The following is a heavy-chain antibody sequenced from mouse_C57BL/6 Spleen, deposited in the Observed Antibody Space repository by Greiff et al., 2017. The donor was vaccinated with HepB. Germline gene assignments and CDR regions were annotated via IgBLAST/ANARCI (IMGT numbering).Heavy chain of an antibody. D-gene: IGHD2-4*01. CDR2: INPSSGYT. CDR1: GYTFTSYT. CDR3: ARGYDYDGYFDV. Sequence: QVQLKQSGAELARPGASVKMSCKASGYTFTSYTMHWVKQRPGQGLEWIGYINPSSGYTKYNQKFKDKATLTADKSSSTAYMQLSSLTSEDSAVYYCARGYDYDGYFDVWGTGTTVTVSS. V-gene: IGHV1-4*01. J-gene: IGHJ1*03.